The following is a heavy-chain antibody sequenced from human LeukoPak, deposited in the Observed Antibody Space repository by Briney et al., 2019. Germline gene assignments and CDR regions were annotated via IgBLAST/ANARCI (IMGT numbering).Heavy chain of an antibody. D-gene: IGHD3-9*01. CDR3: ARVLRYFDWLLLDY. Sequence: SETLSLTCTVSGGSISSYYWSWIRQPPGKGLEWIGYIYYSGSTNYNPSLKSRVTISVDTSKNQFSLKLSSVTAADTAVYYCARVLRYFDWLLLDYWGQGTLVTVSS. J-gene: IGHJ4*02. CDR1: GGSISSYY. CDR2: IYYSGST. V-gene: IGHV4-59*12.